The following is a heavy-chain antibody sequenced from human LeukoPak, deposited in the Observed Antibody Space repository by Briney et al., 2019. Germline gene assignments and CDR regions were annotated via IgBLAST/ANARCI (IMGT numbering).Heavy chain of an antibody. CDR2: IYPRDSAI. D-gene: IGHD2-21*02. CDR1: GYSFSTYW. V-gene: IGHV5-51*01. J-gene: IGHJ4*02. CDR3: ARRTYCGGDCYSPFDF. Sequence: GESLKISCNASGYSFSTYWIGWVRQKPGKRLEWMGIIYPRDSAIRSSPSFHGQVTFSVDKSISTAYLQWPSLKASDAAVYYCARRTYCGGDCYSPFDFWGQGTLVTVSS.